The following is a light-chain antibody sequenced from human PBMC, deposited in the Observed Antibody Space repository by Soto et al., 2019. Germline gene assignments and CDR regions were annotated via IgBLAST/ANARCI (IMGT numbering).Light chain of an antibody. CDR2: NNN. Sequence: QSVLTQTPSASGTPGQTVTIPCSGSRSNIGNNAVSWYQQFPGTAPKLLIYNNNQRPSGVPDRFSGSKSGTSASLAISGLQSEDEADYYWATWDDSLNARGVFGGGTKVTVL. CDR3: ATWDDSLNARGV. J-gene: IGLJ3*02. CDR1: RSNIGNNA. V-gene: IGLV1-44*01.